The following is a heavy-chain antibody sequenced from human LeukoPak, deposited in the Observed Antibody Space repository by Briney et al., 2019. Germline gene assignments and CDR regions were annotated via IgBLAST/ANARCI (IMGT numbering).Heavy chain of an antibody. Sequence: GRSLRLSCAASGFTFSSYAMHWVRQAPGKGLEWVAVISYDGSNKYYADSVKGRFTISRDNSKNTLYLQMNSLRAEDTAAFYCASEDSSGWHLGYWGQGTLVTVSS. CDR3: ASEDSSGWHLGY. CDR1: GFTFSSYA. CDR2: ISYDGSNK. V-gene: IGHV3-30-3*01. J-gene: IGHJ4*02. D-gene: IGHD6-19*01.